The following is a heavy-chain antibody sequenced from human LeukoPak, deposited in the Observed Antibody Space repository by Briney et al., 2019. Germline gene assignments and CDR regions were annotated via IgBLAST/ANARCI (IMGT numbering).Heavy chain of an antibody. CDR2: IYYSGSS. CDR3: ARSTYNWNDDHAFDI. Sequence: SETLSLTCTVSGGSISSSSYYWGWIRQPPGKGLEWIGSIYYSGSSYNNPSLKSRVTISVDTSKNQFSLKLSSVTAADTAVYYCARSTYNWNDDHAFDIWGQGTMVTVSS. J-gene: IGHJ3*02. D-gene: IGHD1-20*01. V-gene: IGHV4-39*07. CDR1: GGSISSSSYY.